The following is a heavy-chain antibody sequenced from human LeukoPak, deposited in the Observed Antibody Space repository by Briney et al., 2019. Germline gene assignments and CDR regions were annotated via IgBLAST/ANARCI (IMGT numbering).Heavy chain of an antibody. Sequence: SETLSLTCAVYGGSFSGYYWSWIRQPPGKGLEWIGEINHSGSTNYNPSLKSRVTISVDTSKNQFSLKLSSVTPADTAVYYCAGRFVVVPAAIAGYWFDPWGQGTLVPVSS. CDR2: INHSGST. J-gene: IGHJ5*02. D-gene: IGHD2-2*01. V-gene: IGHV4-34*01. CDR1: GGSFSGYY. CDR3: AGRFVVVPAAIAGYWFDP.